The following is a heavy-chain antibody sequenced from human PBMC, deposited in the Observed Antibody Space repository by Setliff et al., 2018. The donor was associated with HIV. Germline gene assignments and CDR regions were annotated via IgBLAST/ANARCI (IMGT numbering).Heavy chain of an antibody. D-gene: IGHD6-25*01. Sequence: SVKVSCKASGYTFTSYYMHGVRQAPGQGLEWMGIINPSGGRTTYTKNFQGRVTMTRDTSTNTAYMGLSSLGSEDTAVFYCARTPEGAAVFDYWGQGTLVTVSS. J-gene: IGHJ4*02. V-gene: IGHV1-46*01. CDR3: ARTPEGAAVFDY. CDR1: GYTFTSYY. CDR2: INPSGGRT.